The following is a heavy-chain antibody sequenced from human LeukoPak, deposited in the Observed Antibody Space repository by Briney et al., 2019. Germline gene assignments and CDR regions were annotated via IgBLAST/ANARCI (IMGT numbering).Heavy chain of an antibody. CDR2: IYPGDSDT. D-gene: IGHD5-18*01. CDR1: GFTFTSYW. V-gene: IGHV5-51*01. J-gene: IGHJ4*02. CDR3: ARLSYSYGPTETLDY. Sequence: GGSLRLSCAASGFTFTSYWIGWVRQMPGKGLEWMGIIYPGDSDTRYSPSFQGQVTISADKSISTAYLQWSSLKASDTAMYYCARLSYSYGPTETLDYWGQGTLVTVSS.